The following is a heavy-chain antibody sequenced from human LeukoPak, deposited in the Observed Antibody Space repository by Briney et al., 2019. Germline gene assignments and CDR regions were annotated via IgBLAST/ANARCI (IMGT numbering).Heavy chain of an antibody. V-gene: IGHV4-34*01. J-gene: IGHJ4*02. D-gene: IGHD5-12*01. Sequence: SETLSLTCAVYGGSFSGYYWSWIRQPPGKGLEWIGEINHSGSTNYNPSLKSRVTISVDTSKNQFSLKLSSVTAADTAVYYCARGVRGYSGYETDPPYFDYWGQGTLVTVSS. CDR1: GGSFSGYY. CDR2: INHSGST. CDR3: ARGVRGYSGYETDPPYFDY.